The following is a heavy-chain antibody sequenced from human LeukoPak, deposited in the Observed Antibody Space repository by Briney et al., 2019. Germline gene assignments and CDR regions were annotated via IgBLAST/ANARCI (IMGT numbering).Heavy chain of an antibody. CDR1: GFTFSSYA. D-gene: IGHD6-19*01. CDR2: ISYDGSNK. V-gene: IGHV3-30-3*01. CDR3: ASQWLGTGDY. J-gene: IGHJ4*02. Sequence: PGGSLRLSCAASGFTFSSYAMHWVRQAPGKGLEWVAVISYDGSNKYYADSVKGRFTISRDNSKNTLYLQMNSLRAEDTAVYYCASQWLGTGDYWGQGTLVTVSS.